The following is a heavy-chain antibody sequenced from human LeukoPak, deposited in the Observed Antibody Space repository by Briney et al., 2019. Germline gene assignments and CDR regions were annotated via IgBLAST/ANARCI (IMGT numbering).Heavy chain of an antibody. D-gene: IGHD3-16*01. CDR3: ARGGDY. CDR1: GFTFGPYT. V-gene: IGHV3-48*01. Sequence: GGSLRLSCAASGFTFGPYTMNWVRQAPGKGLEWVSHISSSSTIYYADSVKGRFTMSRDNAKNSVYLQMNSLRAEDTAVYYCARGGDYWGQGTLVTVSS. CDR2: ISSSSTI. J-gene: IGHJ4*02.